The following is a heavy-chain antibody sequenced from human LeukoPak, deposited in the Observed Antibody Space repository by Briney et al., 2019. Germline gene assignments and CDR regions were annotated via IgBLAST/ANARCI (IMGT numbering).Heavy chain of an antibody. J-gene: IGHJ6*03. D-gene: IGHD3-3*01. CDR1: GGTFSSYA. Sequence: SVKVSCKASGGTFSSYAISWVRQAPGQGLEWMGGIIPIFGTANYAQKFQGRVTITTDESTSTAYMELSSLRSEDTAVYYCASDFWSGPYYMDVWGKGTTVTVSS. V-gene: IGHV1-69*05. CDR3: ASDFWSGPYYMDV. CDR2: IIPIFGTA.